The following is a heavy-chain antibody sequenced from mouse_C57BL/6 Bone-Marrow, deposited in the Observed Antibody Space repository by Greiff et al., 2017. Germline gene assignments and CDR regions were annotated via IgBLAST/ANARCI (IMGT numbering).Heavy chain of an antibody. D-gene: IGHD2-5*01. Sequence: QVQLQQSGPGLVAPSQSLSITCTVSGFSLTSYAISWVRQPPGKGLEWLGVIWTGGGTNYNSALKSRLSISKDNSKSQVFLKMNSLQTDDTARYYCAREKEYSNCYWYFDVWGTGTTVTVSS. CDR3: AREKEYSNCYWYFDV. J-gene: IGHJ1*03. CDR1: GFSLTSYA. V-gene: IGHV2-9-1*01. CDR2: IWTGGGT.